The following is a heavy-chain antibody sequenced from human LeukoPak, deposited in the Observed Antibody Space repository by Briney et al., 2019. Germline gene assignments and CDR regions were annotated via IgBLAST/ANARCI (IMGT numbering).Heavy chain of an antibody. CDR3: ARPNGDYRLGLRY. CDR2: FYRENM. V-gene: IGHV4-61*02. J-gene: IGHJ4*02. CDR1: GDSFSSTGYY. D-gene: IGHD4-17*01. Sequence: SQTLSLTCTVSGDSFSSTGYYWNWIRQPARKGLEWIGRFYRENMDYNPSLKSRATISVDTSKNQFSLRLTSVTAADTAVYYCARPNGDYRLGLRYWGQGTLDTVSS.